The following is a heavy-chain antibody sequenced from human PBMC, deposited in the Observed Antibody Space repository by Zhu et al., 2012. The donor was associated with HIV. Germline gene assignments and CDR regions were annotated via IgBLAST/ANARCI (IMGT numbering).Heavy chain of an antibody. CDR2: IYYSGST. V-gene: IGHV4-59*11. CDR1: GGSISSHY. Sequence: QVQLQESGPGLVKPSETLSLTCTVSGGSISSHYWSWIRQPPGKGLEWIGYIYYSGSTNYNPSLKSRVTISVDTSKNQFSLKLSSVTAADTAVYYCARGPPGDGMVDAFDIWGQRDNGHRLF. CDR3: ARGPPGDGMVDAFDI. D-gene: IGHD5-24*01. J-gene: IGHJ3*02.